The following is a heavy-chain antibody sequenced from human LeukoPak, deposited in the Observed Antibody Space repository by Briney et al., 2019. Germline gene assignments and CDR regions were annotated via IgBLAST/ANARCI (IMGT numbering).Heavy chain of an antibody. Sequence: PGGSLRLSCAASGFTFSSYAMSWVRQAPGKGLEWVSAISGSGGSTYYADSVKGRFTISRDNSKNTLYLQMNSLRAEDTAVYYCATLYGDYVYYYYGMDVRGQGTTVTVSS. CDR3: ATLYGDYVYYYYGMDV. J-gene: IGHJ6*02. D-gene: IGHD4-17*01. CDR1: GFTFSSYA. V-gene: IGHV3-23*01. CDR2: ISGSGGST.